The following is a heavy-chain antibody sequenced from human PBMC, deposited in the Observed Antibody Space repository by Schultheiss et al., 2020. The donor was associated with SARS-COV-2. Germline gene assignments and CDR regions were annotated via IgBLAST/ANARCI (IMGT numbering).Heavy chain of an antibody. Sequence: SQTLSLTCTVSGGSISSGSYYWSWIRQPAGKGLEWIGRIYTSGSTYYNPSLKSRVTISVDTSKNQFSLKLSSVTAADTAVYYCARGYCSSTSCHFDIWGQGTMVTVSS. CDR1: GGSISSGSYY. D-gene: IGHD2-2*01. J-gene: IGHJ3*02. CDR2: IYTSGST. V-gene: IGHV4-61*02. CDR3: ARGYCSSTSCHFDI.